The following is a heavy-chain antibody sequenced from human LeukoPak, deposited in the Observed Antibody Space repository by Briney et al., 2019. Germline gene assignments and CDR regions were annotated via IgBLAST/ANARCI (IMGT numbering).Heavy chain of an antibody. Sequence: ASVKVSCKASGYTFTSYGISWVRQAPGQGLEWMGWISAYNGNTNYAQKLQGRVTMTTDTSTSTAYMELRSLRSDDTAVYYCAREREYYYDSSGYRPNNWFDPWGQGTLVTVSS. CDR1: GYTFTSYG. CDR3: AREREYYYDSSGYRPNNWFDP. D-gene: IGHD3-22*01. J-gene: IGHJ5*02. V-gene: IGHV1-18*01. CDR2: ISAYNGNT.